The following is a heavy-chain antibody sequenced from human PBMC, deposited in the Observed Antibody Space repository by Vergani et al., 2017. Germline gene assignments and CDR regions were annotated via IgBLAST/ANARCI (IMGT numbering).Heavy chain of an antibody. CDR2: IYKSGST. J-gene: IGHJ5*02. V-gene: IGHV4-38-2*01. CDR3: ASPPDIYHDSGSYTFNH. CDR1: GYSISSAYY. D-gene: IGHD3-10*01. Sequence: VQVQESGPGLVKPSETLSLTCAVSGYSISSAYYWGWIRQPPGKGLDWIGSIYKSGSTYYSPSLTSRVTISVDTSTSQFSLTLISVTAADTAVYYCASPPDIYHDSGSYTFNHWGQGTLVTVSS.